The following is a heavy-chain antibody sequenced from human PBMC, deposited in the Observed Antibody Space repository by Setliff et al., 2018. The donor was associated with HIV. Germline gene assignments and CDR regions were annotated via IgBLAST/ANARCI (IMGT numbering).Heavy chain of an antibody. CDR2: INPNNGGT. CDR3: ASEEINGSSGGFDY. V-gene: IGHV1-2*02. D-gene: IGHD6-19*01. CDR1: GYTFTDYY. Sequence: GASVKVSCKASGYTFTDYYMHWVRQAPGQGLEWMGWINPNNGGTNYAQKFQGRVTMTRDTSISTAYMELSRLRSDDTAVYYCASEEINGSSGGFDYWGQGTLVTVSS. J-gene: IGHJ4*02.